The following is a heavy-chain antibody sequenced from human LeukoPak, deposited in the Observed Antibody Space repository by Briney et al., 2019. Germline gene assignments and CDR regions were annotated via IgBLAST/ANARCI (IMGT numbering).Heavy chain of an antibody. CDR1: GVTFSSYW. D-gene: IGHD1-1*01. Sequence: GGSLRLSCAASGVTFSSYWMNWVRQAPGKGLEWVAIIMQDVSEKYYVDFVKGRFSISRDNAKNSLYLQMNSLGADDTAVYYCAGGTGMDVWGQGTPVTVSS. J-gene: IGHJ6*02. CDR2: IMQDVSEK. CDR3: AGGTGMDV. V-gene: IGHV3-7*05.